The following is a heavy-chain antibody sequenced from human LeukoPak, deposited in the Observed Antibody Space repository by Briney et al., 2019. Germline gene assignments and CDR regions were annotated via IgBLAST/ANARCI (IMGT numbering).Heavy chain of an antibody. J-gene: IGHJ6*02. CDR1: GYTFTGYY. CDR2: INPNSGGT. CDR3: ARDVIGIQLSYGMDV. V-gene: IGHV1-2*02. Sequence: GASVKVSCKASGYTFTGYYMHWVRQAPGQGLGWMGWINPNSGGTNYAQKFQGRVTMTRDTSISTAYMELSRLRSDDTAVYYCARDVIGIQLSYGMDVWGQGTTVTVSS. D-gene: IGHD5-18*01.